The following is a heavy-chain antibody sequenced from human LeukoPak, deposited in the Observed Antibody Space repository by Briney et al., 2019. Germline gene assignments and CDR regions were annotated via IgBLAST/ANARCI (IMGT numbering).Heavy chain of an antibody. Sequence: GGSLRLSCAASGFTFSSYAMTWVRQVPGKGLEWVSAISGSGSSTHYAASVKGRFTISRDNSKNTLYLQMNSLRAEDTAVYYCAKGVGIYYYYGMDVWGQGTTVTVSS. V-gene: IGHV3-23*01. CDR2: ISGSGSST. D-gene: IGHD1-1*01. CDR3: AKGVGIYYYYGMDV. CDR1: GFTFSSYA. J-gene: IGHJ6*02.